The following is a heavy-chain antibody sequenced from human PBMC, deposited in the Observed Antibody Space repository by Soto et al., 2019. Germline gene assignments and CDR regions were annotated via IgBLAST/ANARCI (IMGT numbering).Heavy chain of an antibody. Sequence: GGSLRLSCAASGFTFSSYGMHWVRQAPGKGLEWVAVISYDGSNKYYADSVKGRFTISRDNSKNTLYLQMNSLRAEDTAVYYCAKKPYDILTGQAFDYWGQGTLVTVSS. J-gene: IGHJ4*02. CDR1: GFTFSSYG. D-gene: IGHD3-9*01. CDR2: ISYDGSNK. CDR3: AKKPYDILTGQAFDY. V-gene: IGHV3-30*18.